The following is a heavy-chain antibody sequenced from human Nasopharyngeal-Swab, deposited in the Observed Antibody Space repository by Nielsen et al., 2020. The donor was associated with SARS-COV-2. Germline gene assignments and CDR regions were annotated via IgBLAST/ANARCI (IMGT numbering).Heavy chain of an antibody. CDR1: GGSISSYY. J-gene: IGHJ6*03. D-gene: IGHD2-15*01. Sequence: SETLSLTCTVSGGSISSYYWSWIRQPPGKGLEWIGYIYYSGSTNYNPSLKSRVTISVDTSKNQFSLKLSSVTAADTAVYYCARDSTPVYYCYYMDVWGKGTTVTVSS. CDR3: ARDSTPVYYCYYMDV. CDR2: IYYSGST. V-gene: IGHV4-59*01.